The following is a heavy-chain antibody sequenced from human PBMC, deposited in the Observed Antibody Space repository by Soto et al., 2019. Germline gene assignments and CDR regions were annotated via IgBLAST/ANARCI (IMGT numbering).Heavy chain of an antibody. CDR3: ARSVEWLASFDY. Sequence: QVQLVQSGAEVKKPGASVKVSCKASGYTFTSYDINWVRQATGQGLEWMGWMNPNSGNTVNAQKFQGRITMTRNTSISTAYMELSSLRSEDTAVYYCARSVEWLASFDYWGQGTLVTVSS. D-gene: IGHD6-19*01. V-gene: IGHV1-8*01. CDR1: GYTFTSYD. J-gene: IGHJ4*02. CDR2: MNPNSGNT.